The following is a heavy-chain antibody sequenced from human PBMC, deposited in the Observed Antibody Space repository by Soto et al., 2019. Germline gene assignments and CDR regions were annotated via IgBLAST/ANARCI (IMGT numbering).Heavy chain of an antibody. V-gene: IGHV4-30-2*01. CDR1: GGSISSGGYS. D-gene: IGHD2-8*02. CDR3: ARDKITGLFDY. Sequence: SETLSLTCAVSGGSISSGGYSWSWIRQPPGKGLEWIGYINHSGSTNYNPSLKSRVTISVDTSKNQFSLKLTSVTAADTAVYYCARDKITGLFDYWGQGTLVTSPQ. J-gene: IGHJ4*02. CDR2: INHSGST.